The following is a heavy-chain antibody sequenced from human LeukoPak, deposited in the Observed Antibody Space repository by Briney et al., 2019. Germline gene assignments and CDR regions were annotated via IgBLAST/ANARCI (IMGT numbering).Heavy chain of an antibody. CDR1: GGSISNNDYY. J-gene: IGHJ5*02. D-gene: IGHD2-21*01. V-gene: IGHV4-39*01. Sequence: NTSETLSLTCTVSGGSISNNDYYWAWIRQPPGKGLEWIGTIYYSGSTYYNPSLKSRVTIFVDTSKNQFSLKLSFVTAADTAVYYCARRAPGSTYSYNWFDPWGQGTLVTVSS. CDR2: IYYSGST. CDR3: ARRAPGSTYSYNWFDP.